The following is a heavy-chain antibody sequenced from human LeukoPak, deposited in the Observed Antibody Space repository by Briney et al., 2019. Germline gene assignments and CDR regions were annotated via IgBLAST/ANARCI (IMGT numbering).Heavy chain of an antibody. D-gene: IGHD2-21*01. J-gene: IGHJ4*02. CDR3: ARDLSAAYDF. Sequence: PGGSRKLSWRAPGFPFSIYGMNWVRQAPGKGLEWVARLVYDERNDYANSVKGRFTISRDNSKNTLYLQMDNLRVDDTAVYYCARDLSAAYDFWGQGILVTVSS. V-gene: IGHV3-33*01. CDR1: GFPFSIYG. CDR2: LVYDERN.